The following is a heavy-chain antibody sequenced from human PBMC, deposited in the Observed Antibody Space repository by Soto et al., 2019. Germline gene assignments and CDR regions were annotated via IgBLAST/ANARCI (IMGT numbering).Heavy chain of an antibody. CDR2: ISYDGSNK. CDR3: GGNYEIPAYYYYGMDV. CDR1: GFTFSSYG. V-gene: IGHV3-30*03. J-gene: IGHJ6*02. D-gene: IGHD3-16*01. Sequence: GGSLRLSCAASGFTFSSYGMHWVRQAPGKGLEWVAVISYDGSNKYYANSVKGRFTISRDNSKNTLYLQMNSLRAEDTAVYYCGGNYEIPAYYYYGMDVWGQGTTVTVSS.